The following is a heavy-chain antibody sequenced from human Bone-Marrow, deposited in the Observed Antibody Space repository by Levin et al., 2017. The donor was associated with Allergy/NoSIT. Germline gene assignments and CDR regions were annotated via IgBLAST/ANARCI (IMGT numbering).Heavy chain of an antibody. J-gene: IGHJ3*02. CDR2: IRSKAYGGTT. V-gene: IGHV3-49*03. D-gene: IGHD3-22*01. CDR1: GFTFGDYA. CDR3: TRTLDHYDSSGYSRDAFDI. Sequence: GGSLRLSCTASGFTFGDYAMSWFRQAPGKGLEWVGFIRSKAYGGTTEYAASVKGRFTISRDDSKSIAYLQMNSLKTEDTAVYYCTRTLDHYDSSGYSRDAFDIWGQGTMVTVSS.